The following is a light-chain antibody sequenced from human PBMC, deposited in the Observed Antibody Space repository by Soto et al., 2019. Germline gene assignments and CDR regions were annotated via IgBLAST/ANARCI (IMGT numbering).Light chain of an antibody. CDR3: CSYTTSTTYV. Sequence: QSALTQPPSASGSPGQSVTISCTGTSSDIGAYNYVSWYQQYPGKVPKLMIYDVSKRPSGVSNRFSASKSADTASLTISGLQAEDEANYYCCSYTTSTTYVFGTGTKVTVL. V-gene: IGLV2-14*03. CDR1: SSDIGAYNY. CDR2: DVS. J-gene: IGLJ1*01.